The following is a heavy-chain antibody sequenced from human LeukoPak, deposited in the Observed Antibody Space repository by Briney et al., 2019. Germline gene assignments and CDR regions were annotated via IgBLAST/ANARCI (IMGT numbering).Heavy chain of an antibody. Sequence: GGSLRLSCAASGFTFSSYAMSWVRQAPGKGLEWVSAISGSGGSTYYADSVKGRFTISRDNAKNSLYRQMNSLRAEDTALYYCAKGYSSGWYYFDYWGQGTLVTVSS. V-gene: IGHV3-23*01. J-gene: IGHJ4*02. CDR2: ISGSGGST. CDR1: GFTFSSYA. CDR3: AKGYSSGWYYFDY. D-gene: IGHD6-19*01.